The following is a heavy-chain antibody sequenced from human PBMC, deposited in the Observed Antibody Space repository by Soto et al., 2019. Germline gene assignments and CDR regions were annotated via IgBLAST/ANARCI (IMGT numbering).Heavy chain of an antibody. CDR1: GFPFSSYG. D-gene: IGHD3-3*01. CDR2: ISYDGSNK. Sequence: PGGSLRLSCSASGFPFSSYGMHWVRPAPGKGLERVAVISYDGSNKYYAGSVKGRFTISRDNSKNPPYLQMNSLRAEDTVVYYCAKDLGGYYVFWSGYLFHYYYGMDVWGQGPTATVAS. V-gene: IGHV3-30*18. J-gene: IGHJ6*02. CDR3: AKDLGGYYVFWSGYLFHYYYGMDV.